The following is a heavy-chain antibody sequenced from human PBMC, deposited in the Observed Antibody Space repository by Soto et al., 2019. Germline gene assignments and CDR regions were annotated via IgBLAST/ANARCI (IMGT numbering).Heavy chain of an antibody. CDR1: GYTFTSYY. CDR3: ATMGTYYDFWSGYYTGNNWFDP. CDR2: INPSGGST. J-gene: IGHJ5*02. V-gene: IGHV1-46*01. D-gene: IGHD3-3*01. Sequence: ASEKVSCKASGYTFTSYYMHWVRQAPGQGLEWMGIINPSGGSTSYAQKFQGRVTMTRDTSTSTVYMELSSLRSEDTAVYYCATMGTYYDFWSGYYTGNNWFDPWGQGTLVTVSS.